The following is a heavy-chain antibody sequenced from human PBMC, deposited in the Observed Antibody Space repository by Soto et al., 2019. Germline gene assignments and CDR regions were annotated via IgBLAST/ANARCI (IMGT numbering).Heavy chain of an antibody. CDR1: GFTFSSYG. CDR3: AKDLGHGGRGAFDI. CDR2: ISYDGSNK. V-gene: IGHV3-30*18. J-gene: IGHJ3*02. D-gene: IGHD7-27*01. Sequence: QVQLVESGGGVVQPGRSLRLSCAASGFTFSSYGMHWVRQAPGKGLEWVAVISYDGSNKYYADSVKGRFTISRDSSKNTLYLQMNSLRAEDTAVYYCAKDLGHGGRGAFDIWGQGTMVTVSS.